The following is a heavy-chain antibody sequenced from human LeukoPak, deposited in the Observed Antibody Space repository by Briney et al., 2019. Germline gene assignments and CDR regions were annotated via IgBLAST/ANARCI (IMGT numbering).Heavy chain of an antibody. D-gene: IGHD6-19*01. V-gene: IGHV1-69*05. J-gene: IGHJ5*02. Sequence: SVKVSCXASGGTFSSYAISWVRQAPGQGLEWMGGIIPIFGTANYAQKLQGRVTMTTDTSTSTAYMELRSLRSDDTAVYYCATVAGIISHNWFDPWGQGTLVTVSS. CDR2: IIPIFGTA. CDR3: ATVAGIISHNWFDP. CDR1: GGTFSSYA.